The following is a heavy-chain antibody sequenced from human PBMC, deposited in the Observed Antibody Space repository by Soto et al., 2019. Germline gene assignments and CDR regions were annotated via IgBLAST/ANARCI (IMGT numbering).Heavy chain of an antibody. D-gene: IGHD3-22*01. Sequence: SETLSLTCTVSGGSISSGGYYWSWIRQHPGKGLEWIGYIYYSGSTYYNPSLKSRVTISVDTSKNQFSLKLSSVTAADTAVYYCARIVLSGYYSFDYWGQGTLVTVSS. V-gene: IGHV4-31*03. CDR2: IYYSGST. J-gene: IGHJ4*02. CDR1: GGSISSGGYY. CDR3: ARIVLSGYYSFDY.